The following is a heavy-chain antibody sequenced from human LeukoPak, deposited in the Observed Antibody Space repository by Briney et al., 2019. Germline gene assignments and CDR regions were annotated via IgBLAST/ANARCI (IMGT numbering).Heavy chain of an antibody. CDR3: ARGYSSGWYGVFGY. Sequence: GGSLRLSCAASGFTFSSYWMSWVRQAPGKGLEWVANIKQDGSEKYYVDSAKGRFTISRDNAKNSLYLQMNSLRAEDTAVYYCARGYSSGWYGVFGYWGQGTLVTVSS. V-gene: IGHV3-7*01. D-gene: IGHD6-19*01. CDR1: GFTFSSYW. J-gene: IGHJ4*02. CDR2: IKQDGSEK.